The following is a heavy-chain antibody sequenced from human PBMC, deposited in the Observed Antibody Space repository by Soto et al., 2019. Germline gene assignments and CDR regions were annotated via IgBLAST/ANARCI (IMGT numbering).Heavy chain of an antibody. J-gene: IGHJ6*03. Sequence: GGSLRLSCATAGFSFNIYAMSWVRQAPGKGLEWVSVISGSGDSTHYADSVKGRFTISRDNPKNTLYLQMNSLRAEDTAVYYCAKVHMVDYYNYYYYMDVWGKGTTVTVSS. CDR2: ISGSGDST. CDR3: AKVHMVDYYNYYYYMDV. CDR1: GFSFNIYA. D-gene: IGHD3-10*01. V-gene: IGHV3-23*01.